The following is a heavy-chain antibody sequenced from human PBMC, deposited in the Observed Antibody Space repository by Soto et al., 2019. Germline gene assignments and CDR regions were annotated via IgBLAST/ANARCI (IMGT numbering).Heavy chain of an antibody. CDR2: ISGSGGST. J-gene: IGHJ3*02. V-gene: IGHV3-23*01. Sequence: HPGGSLRLSCAASGFTFSSYAMSWVRQAPGKGLEWVSAISGSGGSTYYADSVKGRFTISRDNSKNTLYLQMNSLRAEDTAVYYRAKDIVLMVYAIPDAFDIWGQGTMVTVSS. D-gene: IGHD2-8*01. CDR1: GFTFSSYA. CDR3: AKDIVLMVYAIPDAFDI.